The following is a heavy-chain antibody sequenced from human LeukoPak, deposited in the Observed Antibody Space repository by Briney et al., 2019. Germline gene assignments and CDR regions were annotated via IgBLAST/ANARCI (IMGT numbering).Heavy chain of an antibody. CDR1: GGSISSSSYY. J-gene: IGHJ4*02. Sequence: PSETLSLTCTVSGGSISSSSYYWGWIRQPPGKGLEWIGSIYYSGSTYYNPSLKSRVTISVDTSKNQFSLKLSSVTAADTAVYYCARGLVRRDIVVVVAAYPLDYWGQGTLVTVSS. D-gene: IGHD2-15*01. CDR3: ARGLVRRDIVVVVAAYPLDY. CDR2: IYYSGST. V-gene: IGHV4-39*07.